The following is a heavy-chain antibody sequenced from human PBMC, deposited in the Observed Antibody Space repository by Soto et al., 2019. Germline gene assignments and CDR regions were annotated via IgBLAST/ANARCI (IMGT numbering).Heavy chain of an antibody. CDR1: GFTFSSNG. Sequence: QVQLVESGGGVVQPGRSLRLSCAASGFTFSSNGMHWVRQAPGKGLEWVAFISYDGSDKYYADSVKGRFTISRDNSKNTLYVQMNSLRAEDTAVFYCARNDLSGYYAMDVWGQGTTVTVSS. V-gene: IGHV3-30*03. J-gene: IGHJ6*02. CDR2: ISYDGSDK. D-gene: IGHD3-10*01. CDR3: ARNDLSGYYAMDV.